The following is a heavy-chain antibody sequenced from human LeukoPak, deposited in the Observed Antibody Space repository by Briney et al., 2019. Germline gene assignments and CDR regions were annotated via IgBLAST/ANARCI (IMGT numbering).Heavy chain of an antibody. CDR2: IYSGGST. Sequence: PGGSLRLSCAASGFTFSSNYMSWVRQAPGKGLEWVSIIYSGGSTCYADSVKGRFTISRDNSKNTLYLQMNSLRAEDTAVYFCVRVGYSYGYGDWNHFDYWGQGTLVTVSS. J-gene: IGHJ4*02. V-gene: IGHV3-66*02. D-gene: IGHD5-18*01. CDR3: VRVGYSYGYGDWNHFDY. CDR1: GFTFSSNY.